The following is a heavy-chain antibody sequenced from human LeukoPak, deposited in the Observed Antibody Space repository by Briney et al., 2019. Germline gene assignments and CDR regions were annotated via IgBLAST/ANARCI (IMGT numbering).Heavy chain of an antibody. J-gene: IGHJ5*02. Sequence: ASVKVSCKASGYTFTSYDINWVRQATGQGLEWMGWMNPNSGNTGYAQKFQGRVTMTRNTSISTAYMELSSLRSEDTAVYYCAITKWSGYYTRWFGPWGQGTLVTVSS. CDR2: MNPNSGNT. V-gene: IGHV1-8*01. CDR1: GYTFTSYD. CDR3: AITKWSGYYTRWFGP. D-gene: IGHD3-3*01.